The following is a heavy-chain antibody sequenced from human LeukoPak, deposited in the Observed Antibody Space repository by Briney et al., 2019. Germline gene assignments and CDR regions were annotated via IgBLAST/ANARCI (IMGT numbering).Heavy chain of an antibody. D-gene: IGHD3-9*01. CDR1: GGSFSGYY. V-gene: IGHV4-34*01. Sequence: SETLSLTCAVYGGSFSGYYWSWIRQPPGKGLEWIGEINHSGSTNYNPSLKSRVTISVDTSKNQFSLKLSSVTAADTAVYYCAREGYDILTGSTIDYWGQGTLVTVSS. CDR3: AREGYDILTGSTIDY. J-gene: IGHJ4*02. CDR2: INHSGST.